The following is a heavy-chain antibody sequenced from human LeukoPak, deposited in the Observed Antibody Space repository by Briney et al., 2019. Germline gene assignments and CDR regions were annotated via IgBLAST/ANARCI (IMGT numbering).Heavy chain of an antibody. J-gene: IGHJ4*02. V-gene: IGHV4-59*01. CDR1: GGSISSYY. Sequence: SETLPLTCTVSGGSISSYYWSWIRQPPGKGLEWIGYIYYSGSTNYNPSLKSRVTISVDTSKNQFSLKLSSVTAADTAVYYCARVAFLPLHYFDYWGQGTLVTVSS. CDR2: IYYSGST. D-gene: IGHD3-3*02. CDR3: ARVAFLPLHYFDY.